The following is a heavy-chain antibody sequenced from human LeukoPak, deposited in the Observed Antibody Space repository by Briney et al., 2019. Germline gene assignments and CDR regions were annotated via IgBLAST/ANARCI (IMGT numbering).Heavy chain of an antibody. CDR2: IYHSGST. CDR1: GYSISSGYY. J-gene: IGHJ4*02. Sequence: SETLSLTCAVSGYSISSGYYWGLIRQPPGKGLEWIGSIYHSGSTYYNPSLKSRVTISVDTSKNQFSLKLSSVTAADTAVYYCARTPTTVVTYYFDYWGQGTLVTVSS. D-gene: IGHD4-23*01. CDR3: ARTPTTVVTYYFDY. V-gene: IGHV4-38-2*01.